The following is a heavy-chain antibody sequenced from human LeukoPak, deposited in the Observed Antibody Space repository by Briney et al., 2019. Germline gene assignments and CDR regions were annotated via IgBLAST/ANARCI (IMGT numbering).Heavy chain of an antibody. D-gene: IGHD6-13*01. V-gene: IGHV4-34*01. J-gene: IGHJ4*02. CDR1: GGSFSGYY. CDR3: ARRSIAAAGTFDY. CDR2: ISHTGNT. Sequence: PSETLSLTCAVYGGSFSGYYWSWIRQPPGKGLEWIGGISHTGNTNYNPSLKSRVTISVDTSKNQFSLKLSSVTAADTAVYYCARRSIAAAGTFDYWGQGTLVTVSS.